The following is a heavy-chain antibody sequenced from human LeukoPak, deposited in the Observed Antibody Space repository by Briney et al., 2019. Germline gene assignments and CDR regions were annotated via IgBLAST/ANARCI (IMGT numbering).Heavy chain of an antibody. V-gene: IGHV1-18*01. CDR3: ARDSKDVRFLEWSLDY. J-gene: IGHJ4*02. CDR1: GYTFTSYG. CDR2: ISAYNGNT. D-gene: IGHD3-3*01. Sequence: ASVKVSCKASGYTFTSYGIGWVRQAPGQGLEWMGWISAYNGNTNYAQKLQGRVTMTTDTSTSTAYMELRSLRSDDTAVYYCARDSKDVRFLEWSLDYWGQGTLVTVSS.